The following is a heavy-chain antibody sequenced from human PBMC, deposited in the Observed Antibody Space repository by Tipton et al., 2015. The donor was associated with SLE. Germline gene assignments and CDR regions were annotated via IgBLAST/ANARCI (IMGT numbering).Heavy chain of an antibody. D-gene: IGHD4-17*01. CDR1: GGSISSHY. CDR2: IYYSGST. J-gene: IGHJ2*01. Sequence: TLSLTCTVSGGSISSHYWGWIRQPPGKGLEWIGYIYYSGSTNYNPSLKSRVTISVDTSKNQFSLKLSSVTAADTAVYYCATQVGFTVTTYWYFDLWGRGTLVTVSS. V-gene: IGHV4-59*11. CDR3: ATQVGFTVTTYWYFDL.